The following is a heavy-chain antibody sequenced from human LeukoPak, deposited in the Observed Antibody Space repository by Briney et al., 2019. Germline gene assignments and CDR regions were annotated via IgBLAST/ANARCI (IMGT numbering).Heavy chain of an antibody. J-gene: IGHJ4*02. CDR2: IYPGDSDT. D-gene: IGHD3-22*01. CDR3: ARSHVQYYYDSSGYYYFDY. Sequence: GESLKISCKGSGYSFTSYWIGWVRQMPGKGLEWMGIIYPGDSDTRYSPSFQGQVTISADKSISTAYLQWSSLKASDTAMYYCARSHVQYYYDSSGYYYFDYWGQGTLVTVSS. CDR1: GYSFTSYW. V-gene: IGHV5-51*01.